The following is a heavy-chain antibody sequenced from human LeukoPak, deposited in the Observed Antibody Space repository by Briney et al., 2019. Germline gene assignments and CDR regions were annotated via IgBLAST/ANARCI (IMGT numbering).Heavy chain of an antibody. V-gene: IGHV4-39*07. Sequence: SETLSLTCTVSGGSISSSSYYWGWIRQPPGKGLEWIGSIYYSGSTYYNPSLKSRVTISVDTSKNQFSLKLSSVTAADTAVYYCAKDRYSSSSTFTVNPFDYWGQGILVTVSS. CDR3: AKDRYSSSSTFTVNPFDY. CDR2: IYYSGST. CDR1: GGSISSSSYY. D-gene: IGHD6-13*01. J-gene: IGHJ4*02.